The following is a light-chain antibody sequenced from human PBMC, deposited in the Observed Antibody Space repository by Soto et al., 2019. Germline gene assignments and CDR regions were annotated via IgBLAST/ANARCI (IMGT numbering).Light chain of an antibody. Sequence: EIVLTQSPGTLSLSPGERATLSCRASQSVGSSFLAWYQQKPGQAPRVLIYGASRRATGISDRFSGSGSGTDFTLTISRLEPEDFAVYYCQQYDNSPLTFGGGTKVEIK. CDR2: GAS. CDR1: QSVGSSF. CDR3: QQYDNSPLT. J-gene: IGKJ4*01. V-gene: IGKV3-20*01.